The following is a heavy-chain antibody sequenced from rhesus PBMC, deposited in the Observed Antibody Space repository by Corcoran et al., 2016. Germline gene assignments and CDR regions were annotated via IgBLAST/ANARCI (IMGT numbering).Heavy chain of an antibody. Sequence: QVQLQESGPGLVKPSETLSLTCTVSGGSIRGYYYWNWIRQPPGKGLDWIGGIYGNSASTYYNPSLKSRVTISKDTSKNQFSLKLSSVTAADTAVYYGASDQSVDYWGQGVLVTVSS. CDR1: GGSIRGYYY. J-gene: IGHJ4*01. CDR3: ASDQSVDY. CDR2: IYGNSAST. V-gene: IGHV4-143*01.